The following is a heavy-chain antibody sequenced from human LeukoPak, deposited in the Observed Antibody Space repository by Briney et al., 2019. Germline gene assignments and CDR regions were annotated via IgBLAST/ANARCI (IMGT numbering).Heavy chain of an antibody. Sequence: SETLSLTCTVSGYSISSGYYWGWIRQPPGKGLEWIGSIYHSGSTYYNPSLNYRVTISVDTSKNQFSLRLTSVTAADTAVYYCARDSIRVQAGTTPWGRGTLVTVSS. V-gene: IGHV4-38-2*02. CDR3: ARDSIRVQAGTTP. D-gene: IGHD1-1*01. J-gene: IGHJ5*02. CDR1: GYSISSGYY. CDR2: IYHSGST.